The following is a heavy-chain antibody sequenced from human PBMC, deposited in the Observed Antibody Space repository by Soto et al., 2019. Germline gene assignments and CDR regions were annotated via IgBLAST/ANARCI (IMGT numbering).Heavy chain of an antibody. Sequence: EVQLVESGGGLVKTGGSLRLSCVVSGFTFSSYTMNWVRQAPGKGLEWVSSISGSTSNIYYADSVKGRLTISRDNAKNSLALQMNSLRADDTAVYYCARGYGYFDYWGQGTLVTVSS. V-gene: IGHV3-21*01. CDR1: GFTFSSYT. CDR3: ARGYGYFDY. CDR2: ISGSTSNI. D-gene: IGHD3-10*01. J-gene: IGHJ4*02.